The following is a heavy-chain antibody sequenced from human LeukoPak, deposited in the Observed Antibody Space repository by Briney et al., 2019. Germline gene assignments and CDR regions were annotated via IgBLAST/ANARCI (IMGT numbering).Heavy chain of an antibody. CDR3: AHRGGGSFDY. CDR2: IYWSDDK. J-gene: IGHJ4*02. D-gene: IGHD5-12*01. V-gene: IGHV2-5*01. Sequence: SGPTLVNPTQTLTLTCAFSGFSLSTTGVAVGWIRQPPGKALEWLALIYWSDDKRYSPSLKSRLTITKDTSKNQVVLTVTNMEPDDTATYYCAHRGGGSFDYWGQGTLVTVSS. CDR1: GFSLSTTGVA.